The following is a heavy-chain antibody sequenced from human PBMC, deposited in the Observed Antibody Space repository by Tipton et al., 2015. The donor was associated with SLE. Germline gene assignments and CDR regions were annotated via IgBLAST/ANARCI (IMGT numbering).Heavy chain of an antibody. CDR3: ARPPSQSYFDY. CDR1: GYSFTSYW. V-gene: IGHV5-51*01. D-gene: IGHD2-2*01. J-gene: IGHJ4*02. Sequence: QSGPEVKKPGESLKISCKASGYSFTSYWIGWVRQMPGKGLEWIGIIYPADSDIRYSPSFQGQVTISADKSISTAYLQWSSLKASDSAMYYCARPPSQSYFDYWGQGTLVNVSS. CDR2: IYPADSDI.